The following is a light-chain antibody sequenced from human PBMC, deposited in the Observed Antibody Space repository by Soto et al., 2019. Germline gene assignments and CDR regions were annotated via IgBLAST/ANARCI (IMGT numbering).Light chain of an antibody. V-gene: IGKV1-5*03. J-gene: IGKJ1*01. Sequence: IQMTQSPSTLSASVGDRVTITCRASQSISSWLAWYQQKPGKAPKLLIYKASSLESGVPSRFSGSGSGTEFTLTISSLQPDDFATYYCQQYNTKGTFGQGTKVEI. CDR2: KAS. CDR3: QQYNTKGT. CDR1: QSISSW.